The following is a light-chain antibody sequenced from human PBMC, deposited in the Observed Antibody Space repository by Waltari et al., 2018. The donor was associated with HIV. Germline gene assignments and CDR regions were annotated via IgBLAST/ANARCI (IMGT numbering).Light chain of an antibody. CDR2: DVS. CDR1: SSDVGGYKY. Sequence: QSALTQPASVSGSPGQSITIPCTGTSSDVGGYKYFPWYQQHPGKAPKLMIYDVSNRPSGVSYRFSGSKSGNTASLTISGLQAEDEADYYCSSYTTSSTWVFGGGTKLTVL. V-gene: IGLV2-14*01. CDR3: SSYTTSSTWV. J-gene: IGLJ3*02.